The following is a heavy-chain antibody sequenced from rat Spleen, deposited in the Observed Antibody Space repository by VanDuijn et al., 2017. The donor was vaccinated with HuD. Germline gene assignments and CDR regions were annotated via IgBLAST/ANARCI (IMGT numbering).Heavy chain of an antibody. Sequence: EVQLVESGGGLVQPGRSLKLSCAASGFTFSDYYMAWVRQAPTKGLEWVATISHEVSSTYYRDSVKGRFTISRDNAKSTLYLQMDSLRSEDTATYYCARRDNSGYNYVMDAWGQGASVTVSS. D-gene: IGHD4-3*01. CDR3: ARRDNSGYNYVMDA. CDR1: GFTFSDYY. J-gene: IGHJ4*01. V-gene: IGHV5-7*01. CDR2: ISHEVSST.